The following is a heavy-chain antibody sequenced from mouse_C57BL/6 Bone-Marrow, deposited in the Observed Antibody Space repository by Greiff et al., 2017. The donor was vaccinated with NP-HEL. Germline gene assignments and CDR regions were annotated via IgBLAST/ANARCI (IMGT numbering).Heavy chain of an antibody. J-gene: IGHJ4*01. CDR3: TKHYYAMDY. CDR1: GFNIKDDY. V-gene: IGHV14-4*01. Sequence: VQLQESGAELVRPGASVKLSCTASGFNIKDDYMHWVKQRPEQGLEWIGWIDPENGDTEYASKFQGKATITADTSSNTAYLQLSSLTSEDTAVYYCTKHYYAMDYWGQGTSVTVSS. CDR2: IDPENGDT.